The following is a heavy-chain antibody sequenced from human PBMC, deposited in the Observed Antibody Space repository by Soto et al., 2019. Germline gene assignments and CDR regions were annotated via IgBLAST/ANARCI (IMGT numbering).Heavy chain of an antibody. V-gene: IGHV3-9*01. CDR1: GFTFDDYA. D-gene: IGHD3-9*01. CDR2: ISWNSGSI. Sequence: GGSLRLSCAASGFTFDDYAMHWVRQAPGKGLEWVSGISWNSGSIGYADSVKGRFTISRDNAKNSLYLQMNSLRAEDTALYYCARSGYSDLLTGGVKNADALDIWGQGTMVTVSS. J-gene: IGHJ3*02. CDR3: ARSGYSDLLTGGVKNADALDI.